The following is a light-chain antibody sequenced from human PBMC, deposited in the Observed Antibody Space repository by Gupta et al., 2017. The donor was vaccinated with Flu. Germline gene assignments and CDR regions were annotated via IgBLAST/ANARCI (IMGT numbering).Light chain of an antibody. CDR1: SSNIGKNA. CDR2: CDD. Sequence: QAVLTQTPSMSAAPGQSVTISCSGRSSNIGKNAVNWYQQFQGRHSKLVMVCDDMALSGVPDRLSGYRLGTYASTGTRGLQAEEEAEDYWAEWADSSNGVVFGGGTKLTVL. V-gene: IGLV1-36*01. J-gene: IGLJ3*02. CDR3: AEWADSSNGVV.